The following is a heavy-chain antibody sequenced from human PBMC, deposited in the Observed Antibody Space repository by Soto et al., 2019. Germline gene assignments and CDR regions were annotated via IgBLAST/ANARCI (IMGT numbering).Heavy chain of an antibody. CDR3: ARHVRNHYDILTGYSSYFDY. D-gene: IGHD3-9*01. CDR2: IYPGDSDT. Sequence: GESLKISCKGSGYSFTSYWIGWVRQMPGKGLEWMGIIYPGDSDTRYSPSFQGQVTISADKSISTAYLQWSSLKASDTAMYYCARHVRNHYDILTGYSSYFDYWGQGTLVTVSS. CDR1: GYSFTSYW. V-gene: IGHV5-51*01. J-gene: IGHJ4*02.